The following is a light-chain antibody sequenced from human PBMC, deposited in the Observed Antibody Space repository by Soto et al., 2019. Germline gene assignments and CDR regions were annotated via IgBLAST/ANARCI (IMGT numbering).Light chain of an antibody. J-gene: IGKJ1*01. CDR1: QSVGSN. CDR2: GAS. V-gene: IGKV3-15*01. Sequence: EIVMTQSPATLSVSPGERATLSCRASQSVGSNLAWYQQKPGQAPRLLIYGASTRATGIPARFSGSGSGTEFTLTISSLQSEVFAIYSCQQYNNWPPDRTFGQGTKVEIK. CDR3: QQYNNWPPDRT.